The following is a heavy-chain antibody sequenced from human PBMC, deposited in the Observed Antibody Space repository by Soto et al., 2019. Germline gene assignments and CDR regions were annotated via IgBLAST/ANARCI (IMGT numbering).Heavy chain of an antibody. CDR3: ARDGGGYDLNFDY. CDR2: ISTSSRSI. J-gene: IGHJ4*02. D-gene: IGHD5-12*01. CDR1: GFIFRTYD. Sequence: GGSLRLSCAASGFIFRTYDMNWLRQAPGKGLEWVSHISTSSRSIYYADSVKGRFTISRDNAKNKLFLQMNSLRDEDTAVYYCARDGGGYDLNFDYWGQGTPVTVSS. V-gene: IGHV3-48*02.